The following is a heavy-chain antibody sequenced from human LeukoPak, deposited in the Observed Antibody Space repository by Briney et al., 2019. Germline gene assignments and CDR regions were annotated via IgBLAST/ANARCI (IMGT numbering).Heavy chain of an antibody. CDR3: AREGPMTTVTTNSPRGAFDI. D-gene: IGHD4-17*01. CDR2: INAYNGNT. CDR1: GYTFTSYG. V-gene: IGHV1-18*01. Sequence: ASVKACCKASGYTFTSYGTSWLRQAAGQGLEWMGWINAYNGNTDYAQKLQGRVTMTTDTSTSTAYMELRSLRSDDTAVYYCAREGPMTTVTTNSPRGAFDIWGQGTMVTVSS. J-gene: IGHJ3*02.